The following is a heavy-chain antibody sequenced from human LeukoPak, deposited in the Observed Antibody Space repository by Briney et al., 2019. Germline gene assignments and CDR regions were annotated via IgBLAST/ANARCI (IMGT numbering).Heavy chain of an antibody. D-gene: IGHD3-10*01. Sequence: ASVKVSCKTSGYSFTAFYIHWVRQAPVQGLECMGRIHPRRGDTNYAQKFQGRVTMTRDTSISTAYLDLSSLRSDDTAVYYCARDGDYGTGSYYRGCIDSWGQGTPVTVSS. CDR1: GYSFTAFY. CDR3: ARDGDYGTGSYYRGCIDS. CDR2: IHPRRGDT. V-gene: IGHV1-2*06. J-gene: IGHJ4*02.